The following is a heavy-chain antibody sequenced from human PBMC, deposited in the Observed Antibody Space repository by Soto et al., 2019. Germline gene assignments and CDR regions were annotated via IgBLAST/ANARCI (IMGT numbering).Heavy chain of an antibody. CDR3: VKSLGFCSSSSCSRDYYYYYGMDV. CDR1: GFTFSSYG. V-gene: IGHV3-30*18. CDR2: ISYDGGNK. D-gene: IGHD2-2*01. Sequence: GGSLRLSCAASGFTFSSYGMHWVRQAPGKGLEWVTLISYDGGNKYYADSVKGRFSISRDNSRNTLYLQMNSLRPEDAAVYYCVKSLGFCSSSSCSRDYYYYYGMDVWGQGTTVTVSS. J-gene: IGHJ6*02.